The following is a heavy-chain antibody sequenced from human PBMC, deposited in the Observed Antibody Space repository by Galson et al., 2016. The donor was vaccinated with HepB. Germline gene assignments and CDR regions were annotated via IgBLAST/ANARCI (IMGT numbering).Heavy chain of an antibody. CDR1: GGTFSRYA. D-gene: IGHD2-2*01. J-gene: IGHJ6*02. CDR3: ARPQSPYCSSTNCFYYGMDL. V-gene: IGHV1-69*13. CDR2: IIPIFGTT. Sequence: SVKVSCKASGGTFSRYAISWVRQAPGQGLEWMGGIIPIFGTTNYAQKFQGRVTITADESTSKAYMELNSLRSEDTAVYYCARPQSPYCSSTNCFYYGMDLWGQGTTVTVSS.